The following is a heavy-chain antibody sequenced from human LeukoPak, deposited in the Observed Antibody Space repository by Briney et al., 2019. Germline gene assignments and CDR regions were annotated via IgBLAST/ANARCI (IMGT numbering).Heavy chain of an antibody. V-gene: IGHV3-73*01. CDR1: GFTFSGSA. Sequence: GGSLRLSCAASGFTFSGSAMHWVRQASGKGLEWVGRIRSKANSYATAYAASVKGRFTISRDDSKNTASLQMNSLKTEDTAVYYCTRHWDGGSYELPDAFDIWGQGTMVIVSS. D-gene: IGHD1-26*01. CDR2: IRSKANSYAT. J-gene: IGHJ3*02. CDR3: TRHWDGGSYELPDAFDI.